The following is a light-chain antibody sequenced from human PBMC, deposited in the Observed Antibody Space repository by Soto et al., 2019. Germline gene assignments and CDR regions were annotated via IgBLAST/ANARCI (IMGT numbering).Light chain of an antibody. V-gene: IGKV3-20*01. CDR1: QSVSSSY. CDR3: QQYGSSRWT. J-gene: IGKJ1*01. CDR2: GAS. Sequence: DIVMTQSPATLSLSPGERATLSCRASQSVSSSYLAWYQQKPGQAPRLLIYGASSRATGIPDRFSGSGSGTDFTLTISRLEPEDFAVYYCQQYGSSRWTFGQGTKVDIK.